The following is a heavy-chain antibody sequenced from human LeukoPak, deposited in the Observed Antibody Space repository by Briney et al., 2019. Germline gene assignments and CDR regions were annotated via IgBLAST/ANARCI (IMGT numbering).Heavy chain of an antibody. CDR3: TTSPARGSVDY. CDR1: GFTFSNAW. D-gene: IGHD3-10*01. CDR2: IKSKTDGGTT. J-gene: IGHJ4*02. Sequence: EAGGSLRLSCAASGFTFSNAWMSWVRRAPGKGLEWVGRIKSKTDGGTTDYAAPVKGRFTISRDDSKNTLYLQMNSLKTEDTAVYYCTTSPARGSVDYWGQGTLVTVSS. V-gene: IGHV3-15*01.